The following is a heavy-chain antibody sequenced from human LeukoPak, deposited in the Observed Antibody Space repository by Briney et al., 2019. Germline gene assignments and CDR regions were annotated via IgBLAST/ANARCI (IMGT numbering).Heavy chain of an antibody. D-gene: IGHD5-12*01. CDR1: GFTFSNAW. CDR3: TTFRGYGYFDL. Sequence: GGSLRLSCAASGFTFSNAWMNWVRQAQGQGLERVGRIKSKTDGGTTDYAAPVKGRFTISRDDSQNTLYLQMNSLKTEDTAVYYCTTFRGYGYFDLWGRGALVTVSS. V-gene: IGHV3-15*07. J-gene: IGHJ2*01. CDR2: IKSKTDGGTT.